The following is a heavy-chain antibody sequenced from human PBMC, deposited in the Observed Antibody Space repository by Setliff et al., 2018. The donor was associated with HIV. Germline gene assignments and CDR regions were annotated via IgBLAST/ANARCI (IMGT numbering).Heavy chain of an antibody. CDR2: IFYTGST. D-gene: IGHD3-16*01. J-gene: IGHJ4*02. CDR1: GGSISSSSYY. Sequence: SETLSLTCTVSGGSISSSSYYWDWIRQPPGKSLEWVGSIFYTGSTNYRPSLESRVIVSLDTSKNQFSLQLTSVTAADTAVYYCVNPSGAMGDFDSWGQGTLVTVSS. V-gene: IGHV4-39*01. CDR3: VNPSGAMGDFDS.